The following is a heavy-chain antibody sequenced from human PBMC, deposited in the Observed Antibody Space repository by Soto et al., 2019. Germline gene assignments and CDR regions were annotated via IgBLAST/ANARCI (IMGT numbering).Heavy chain of an antibody. CDR2: MLSDGTNR. Sequence: QVQLVESGGGVVQPGRSLRLSCAGSGFTVSNYAMHWVRQAPGKGLEWVAVMLSDGTNRFSDSVKGRFTVSGDNSENTVYLQMNSLTGEDTAVYYCAKSGLRFFDYFDYWGQGTLVTVSS. CDR1: GFTVSNYA. CDR3: AKSGLRFFDYFDY. D-gene: IGHD4-17*01. V-gene: IGHV3-30*18. J-gene: IGHJ4*02.